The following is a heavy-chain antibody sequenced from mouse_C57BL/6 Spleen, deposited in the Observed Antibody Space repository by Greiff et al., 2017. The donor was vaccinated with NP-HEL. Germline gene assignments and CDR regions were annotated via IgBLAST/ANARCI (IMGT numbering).Heavy chain of an antibody. Sequence: VQLKESGPELVKPGASVKISCKASGYSFTGYYMNWVKQSPEKSLEWIGEINPSTGGTTYNQKFKAKATLTVDKSSSTAYMQLKSLTSEDSAVYYCARYVGYYGWYFDVWGTGTTVTVSS. J-gene: IGHJ1*03. V-gene: IGHV1-42*01. D-gene: IGHD2-3*01. CDR3: ARYVGYYGWYFDV. CDR1: GYSFTGYY. CDR2: INPSTGGT.